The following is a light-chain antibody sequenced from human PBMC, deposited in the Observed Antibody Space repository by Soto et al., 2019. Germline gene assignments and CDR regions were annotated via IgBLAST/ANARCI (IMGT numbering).Light chain of an antibody. CDR1: QSISNY. Sequence: DIQMTQSPSSLSASVGDRVTITCRASQSISNYLNWYLQKPGKAPNLMIYTTSILESGVPSRFSGSRSGTDCTLTISSLQPEDVATYFCQQSYSRPRTLGQGTKVDIK. V-gene: IGKV1-39*01. CDR2: TTS. J-gene: IGKJ1*01. CDR3: QQSYSRPRT.